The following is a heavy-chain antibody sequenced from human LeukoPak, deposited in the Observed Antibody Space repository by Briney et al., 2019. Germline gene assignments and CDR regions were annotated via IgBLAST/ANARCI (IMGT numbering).Heavy chain of an antibody. CDR2: INPSGGST. V-gene: IGHV1-46*01. J-gene: IGHJ4*02. CDR1: GYTFTSYY. Sequence: ASVKVSCKASGYTFTSYYMHWVRQAPGQGLEWMGIINPSGGSTSYAQKFQGRVTITADKSTSTAYMELSSLRSEDTAVYYCARVLGYSYGYRYWGQGTLVTVSS. D-gene: IGHD5-18*01. CDR3: ARVLGYSYGYRY.